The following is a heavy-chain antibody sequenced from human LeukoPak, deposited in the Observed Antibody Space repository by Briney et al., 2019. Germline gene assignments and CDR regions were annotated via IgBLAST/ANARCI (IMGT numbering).Heavy chain of an antibody. D-gene: IGHD6-6*01. CDR2: MNPNSGNT. Sequence: ASVKVSCKASGYTFTSYDINWVRQATGQGLEWMGLMNPNSGNTGYAQKFQGRVTITRNTSISTAYMELSSLRSEDTAVYYCARRAGSSRYYYYYMDVSGKGTTVTVSS. V-gene: IGHV1-8*03. CDR3: ARRAGSSRYYYYYMDV. CDR1: GYTFTSYD. J-gene: IGHJ6*03.